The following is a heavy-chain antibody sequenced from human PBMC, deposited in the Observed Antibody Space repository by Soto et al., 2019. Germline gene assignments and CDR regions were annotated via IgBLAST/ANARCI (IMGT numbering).Heavy chain of an antibody. CDR3: ARDKDRQHLGGNYYYGIDV. CDR1: GGTFGNSA. V-gene: IGHV1-69*12. CDR2: IIPIFPTP. D-gene: IGHD3-3*02. Sequence: QVQLVQSGAEVKKPGSSVTVSCKASGGTFGNSAISWVRQAPGQGLEWMGGIIPIFPTPDYAQKFHGRVRITADDYTRTPYMEFTCLRSEDTAAYYCARDKDRQHLGGNYYYGIDVWGQETMVTVS. J-gene: IGHJ6*02.